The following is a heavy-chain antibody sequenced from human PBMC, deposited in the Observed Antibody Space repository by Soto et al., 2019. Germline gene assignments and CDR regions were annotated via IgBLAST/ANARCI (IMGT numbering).Heavy chain of an antibody. V-gene: IGHV4-61*03. Sequence: NPSETLSLTCIVSGDSVTSGSYYWTWLRQLPGKGLEWIGYISYTGRTKYNPSLQSRVTISVDTSKNDFSLNLSSVTAADTAVYFCAREWGILPYYVMNVWGHGTAVTSP. CDR1: GDSVTSGSYY. D-gene: IGHD7-27*01. CDR3: AREWGILPYYVMNV. J-gene: IGHJ6*02. CDR2: ISYTGRT.